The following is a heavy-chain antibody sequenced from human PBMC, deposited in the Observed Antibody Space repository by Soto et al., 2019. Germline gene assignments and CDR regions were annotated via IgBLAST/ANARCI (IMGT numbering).Heavy chain of an antibody. CDR2: ILPIFGTP. D-gene: IGHD3-3*01. J-gene: IGHJ6*02. Sequence: QVQLVQSGAEVKTPGSSVKVSCKASGGTFSSYAISWVRQAPGQGLEWMGGILPIFGTPNFAQKFQGRVTFIADESTSTAYVELFSLRSEDTAVYYCATQISGAEKYGMDVWGQGTTVTVSS. V-gene: IGHV1-69*01. CDR1: GGTFSSYA. CDR3: ATQISGAEKYGMDV.